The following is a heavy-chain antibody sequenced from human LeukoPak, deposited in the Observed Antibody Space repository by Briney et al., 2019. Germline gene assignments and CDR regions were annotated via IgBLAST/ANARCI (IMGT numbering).Heavy chain of an antibody. CDR1: GGSISNYY. CDR3: ARVDHYDFWVFP. CDR2: IYTSGST. D-gene: IGHD3-3*01. V-gene: IGHV4-4*07. Sequence: SETLSLTCIVSGGSISNYYWSWIRQPAGKGLEWIGRIYTSGSTNYNPSLKSRVTISVDTSKDQFSLKLSSVTAADTAVYYCARVDHYDFWVFPWGQGTLVTVSS. J-gene: IGHJ5*02.